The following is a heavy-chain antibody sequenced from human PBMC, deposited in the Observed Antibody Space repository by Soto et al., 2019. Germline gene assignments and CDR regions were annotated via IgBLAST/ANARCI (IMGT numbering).Heavy chain of an antibody. CDR1: GGSVSSGTNY. J-gene: IGHJ4*02. CDR2: IDYSGST. V-gene: IGHV4-61*01. D-gene: IGHD6-6*01. Sequence: SETLSLTCTVSGGSVSSGTNYWSWIRQSPGKGLEWIGYIDYSGSTNYNPSPKSRVTISVDTSKNQFSLKLRSVTAADTAVYYCARTDSSSRPLFDYWGQGTLVTVSS. CDR3: ARTDSSSRPLFDY.